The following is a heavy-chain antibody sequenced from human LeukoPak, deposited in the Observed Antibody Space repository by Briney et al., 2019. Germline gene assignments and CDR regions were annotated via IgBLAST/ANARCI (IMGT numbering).Heavy chain of an antibody. V-gene: IGHV4-31*03. D-gene: IGHD5-12*01. Sequence: PSQTLSLTCTVSGGSISSGGYYWSWIRQHPGKGLEWIGYIYYSGSTYYNPSLKSRVTISVDTSKSQFSLKLSSVTAADTAVYYCAREGGYDDYYYGMDVWGQGTTVTVSS. CDR1: GGSISSGGYY. CDR3: AREGGYDDYYYGMDV. J-gene: IGHJ6*02. CDR2: IYYSGST.